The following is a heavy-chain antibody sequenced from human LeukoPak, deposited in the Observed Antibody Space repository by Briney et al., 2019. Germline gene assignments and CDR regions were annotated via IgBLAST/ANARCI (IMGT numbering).Heavy chain of an antibody. CDR3: ARRRPRSYYDSSGYPNWFDP. Sequence: SETLSLTCAVYGGSFSGYYWSWIRQPPGEGLECIGEINHSGSTNYNPSLKSRVTISVDTSNTQFSVKLSSVTAADTAVYYCARRRPRSYYDSSGYPNWFDPWGQGTLVTVSS. CDR1: GGSFSGYY. D-gene: IGHD3-22*01. J-gene: IGHJ5*02. V-gene: IGHV4-34*01. CDR2: INHSGST.